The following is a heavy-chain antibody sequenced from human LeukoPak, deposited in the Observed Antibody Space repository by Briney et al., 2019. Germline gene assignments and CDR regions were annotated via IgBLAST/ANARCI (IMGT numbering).Heavy chain of an antibody. J-gene: IGHJ4*02. CDR1: GGSISSYY. Sequence: SETLSLTCTVSGGSISSYYWSWIRQPPGKGLERIGYIYYSGSTNYNPSHKSRVTISVDTSKNQFSLKLSSVTAADTAVYYCARESGSYNSFDYWGQGTLVTVSS. CDR2: IYYSGST. D-gene: IGHD1-26*01. V-gene: IGHV4-59*01. CDR3: ARESGSYNSFDY.